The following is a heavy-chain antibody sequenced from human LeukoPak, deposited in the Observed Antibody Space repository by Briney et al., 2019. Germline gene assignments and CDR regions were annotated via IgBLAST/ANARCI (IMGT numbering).Heavy chain of an antibody. V-gene: IGHV5-51*01. Sequence: GESLKISCKGSGYSFTSYWIGWVRQMPGKGLELMGLIYPEDSDTRYSPSFQGQVTISADKSISTAYLQWSSLKASDTAMYYCARIYGDPEHNWFDPWGQGTLVTVSS. CDR2: IYPEDSDT. J-gene: IGHJ5*02. CDR1: GYSFTSYW. D-gene: IGHD4-17*01. CDR3: ARIYGDPEHNWFDP.